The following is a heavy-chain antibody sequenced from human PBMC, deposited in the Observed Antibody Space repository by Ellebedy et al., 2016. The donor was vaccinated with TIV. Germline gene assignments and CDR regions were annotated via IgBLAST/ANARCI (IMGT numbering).Heavy chain of an antibody. J-gene: IGHJ4*02. V-gene: IGHV3-23*01. D-gene: IGHD3-3*01. CDR2: ISGSGTGT. CDR3: KKHHDTITDFWSAYFPGRDY. CDR1: AFTFSSCA. Sequence: PGGSLRLSCAASAFTFSSCAMSWVRQAPGKGLEWVSAISGSGTGTYYADSVKGRFTISRDNSKNTLYLQLTSLKAEETAVYYCKKHHDTITDFWSAYFPGRDYWGQGTLVTVSS.